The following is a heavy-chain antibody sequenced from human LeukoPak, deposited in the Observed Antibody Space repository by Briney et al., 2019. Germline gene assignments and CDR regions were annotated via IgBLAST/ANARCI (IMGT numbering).Heavy chain of an antibody. Sequence: KPGGSLRLSCAASGLTFSTYSMNWVRQAPGKGLEWVSFISRSSSHIYYADSVKGRFTISRDNAKNSLYPQMNSLRAEDTAVYYCARSPTFRGWFDPWGQGTLVTVSS. D-gene: IGHD2/OR15-2a*01. CDR2: ISRSSSHI. CDR1: GLTFSTYS. V-gene: IGHV3-21*01. J-gene: IGHJ5*02. CDR3: ARSPTFRGWFDP.